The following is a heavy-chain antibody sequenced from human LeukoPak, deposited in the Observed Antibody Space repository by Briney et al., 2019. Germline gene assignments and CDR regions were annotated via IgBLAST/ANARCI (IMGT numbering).Heavy chain of an antibody. CDR3: AKDRAIVATILDY. V-gene: IGHV3-9*01. CDR1: GFTFDDYA. J-gene: IGHJ4*02. Sequence: PGGSLRLSCAASGFTFDDYAMHWVRQAPGKGLEWVSGISWNSGSIGYADSVKGRFTISRDNAKNSLYLQMNSLRAEDTALYYCAKDRAIVATILDYWGQGTLVTVSS. CDR2: ISWNSGSI. D-gene: IGHD5-12*01.